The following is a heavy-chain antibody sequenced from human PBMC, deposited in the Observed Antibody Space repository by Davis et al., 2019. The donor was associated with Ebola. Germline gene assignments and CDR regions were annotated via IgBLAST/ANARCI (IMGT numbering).Heavy chain of an antibody. J-gene: IGHJ4*02. V-gene: IGHV1-46*01. Sequence: ASVKVSCKASGYTFTSYYMHWVRQAPGQGLEWMGIINPSGGSTSYAQKFQGRVTMTRDTSTSTVYMELSSLRSEDTAVYYRARDMSQIAAAGRPMDYWGQGTLVTVSS. D-gene: IGHD6-13*01. CDR1: GYTFTSYY. CDR2: INPSGGST. CDR3: ARDMSQIAAAGRPMDY.